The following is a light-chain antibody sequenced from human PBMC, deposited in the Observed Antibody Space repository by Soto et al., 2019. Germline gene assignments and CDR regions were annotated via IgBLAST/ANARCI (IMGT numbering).Light chain of an antibody. CDR2: GAS. J-gene: IGKJ1*01. CDR1: QSVSSN. V-gene: IGKV3-15*01. CDR3: QQYNNWPPWT. Sequence: EIVMTQSPATLSVSPGERATLSCMASQSVSSNLAWYQQKPGQAPRLLIYGASTRATGIPARFSGSGSGTEFTLTISRLQSEDFAVYYCQQYNNWPPWTFGQGTNVEIQ.